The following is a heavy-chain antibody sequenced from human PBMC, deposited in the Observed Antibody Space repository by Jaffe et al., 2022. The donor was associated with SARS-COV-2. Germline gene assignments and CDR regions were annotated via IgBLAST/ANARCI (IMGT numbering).Heavy chain of an antibody. V-gene: IGHV4-59*01. Sequence: QVQLQESGPGLVKPSETLSLTCTVSGGSISSYYWSWIRQPPGKGLEWIGYIYYSGSTNYNPSLKSRVTISVDTSKNQFSLKLSSVTAADTAVYYCASQVVTPDGWFDPWGQGTLVTVSS. CDR1: GGSISSYY. D-gene: IGHD2-21*02. CDR2: IYYSGST. CDR3: ASQVVTPDGWFDP. J-gene: IGHJ5*02.